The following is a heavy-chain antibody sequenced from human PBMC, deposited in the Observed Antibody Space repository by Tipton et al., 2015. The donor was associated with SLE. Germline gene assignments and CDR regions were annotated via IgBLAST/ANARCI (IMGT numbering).Heavy chain of an antibody. V-gene: IGHV3-30-3*01. CDR2: ISYDGSNK. Sequence: SLRLSCAASGFILSSYAMHWVRQAPGKGLEWVAVISYDGSNKYYADSVKGRFTISRDNSKNTLYLQMNSLRAEDTAVYYCARDPLGRGGYFDYWGQGTLVTVSS. J-gene: IGHJ4*02. CDR1: GFILSSYA. D-gene: IGHD3/OR15-3a*01. CDR3: ARDPLGRGGYFDY.